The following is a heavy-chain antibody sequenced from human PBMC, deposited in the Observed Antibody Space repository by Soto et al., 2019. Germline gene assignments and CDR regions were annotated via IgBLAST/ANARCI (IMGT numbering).Heavy chain of an antibody. CDR1: GGSFSGYY. V-gene: IGHV4-34*01. CDR3: ARGALRYYYGSGSSWFDP. CDR2: INHSGST. D-gene: IGHD3-10*01. Sequence: SETLSLTCAVYGGSFSGYYWSWILQPPGKGLEWIGEINHSGSTNYNPSLKSRVTISVDTSKNQFSLKLSSVTAADTAVYYCARGALRYYYGSGSSWFDPWGQGTLVTV. J-gene: IGHJ5*02.